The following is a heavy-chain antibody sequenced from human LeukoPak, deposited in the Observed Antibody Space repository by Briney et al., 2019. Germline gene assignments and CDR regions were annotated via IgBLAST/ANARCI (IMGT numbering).Heavy chain of an antibody. J-gene: IGHJ5*02. V-gene: IGHV4-39*07. Sequence: SETLSLTCTVSGGSISSTSYYWGWIRQPPGKGLEWIGSIYYSGRTYYNPSLKSRVTISVDTSKNQFSLKLSSVTAADTAVYYCARPRRYCSGGSCYSGTRGNWFDPWGQGTLVTVSS. CDR1: GGSISSTSYY. CDR2: IYYSGRT. D-gene: IGHD2-15*01. CDR3: ARPRRYCSGGSCYSGTRGNWFDP.